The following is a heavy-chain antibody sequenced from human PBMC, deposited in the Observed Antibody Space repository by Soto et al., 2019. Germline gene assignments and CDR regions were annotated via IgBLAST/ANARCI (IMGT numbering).Heavy chain of an antibody. CDR2: IIPIFGTA. Sequence: SVKVSCKASGGTFSSYAISWVRQAPGQGLEWMGGIIPIFGTANYAQKFQGRVTITADESTSTAYMELSSLRSEDTAVYYCARDRVPANNWFDPWGQGTLVTVSS. CDR1: GGTFSSYA. J-gene: IGHJ5*02. D-gene: IGHD2-2*01. CDR3: ARDRVPANNWFDP. V-gene: IGHV1-69*13.